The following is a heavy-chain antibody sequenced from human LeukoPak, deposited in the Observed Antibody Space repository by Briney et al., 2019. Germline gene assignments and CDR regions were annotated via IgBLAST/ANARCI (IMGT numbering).Heavy chain of an antibody. V-gene: IGHV1-2*02. J-gene: IGHJ4*02. D-gene: IGHD3-10*01. Sequence: ASVKVSCKASGYTFTGYYMHWVRQAPGQGLEWMGWINPNSGGTNYAQKFQGRVTTTRDTSISTAYVELSRLRSDDTAVYYCARDGSLRAYYYGSGSYYRFDYWGQGTLVTVS. CDR2: INPNSGGT. CDR1: GYTFTGYY. CDR3: ARDGSLRAYYYGSGSYYRFDY.